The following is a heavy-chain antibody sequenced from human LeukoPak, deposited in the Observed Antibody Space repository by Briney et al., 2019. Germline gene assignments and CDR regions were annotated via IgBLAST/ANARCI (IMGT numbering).Heavy chain of an antibody. Sequence: SETLSLTCAVSGYSISSGYYWGWIRQPPGKGLEWIGSIYHSGSTYYNPSLKSRVTISVDTSKNQFSLKLSSVTAADTAAYYCARHLTWLLPYFDYWGQGTLVTVSS. CDR2: IYHSGST. CDR3: ARHLTWLLPYFDY. J-gene: IGHJ4*02. V-gene: IGHV4-38-2*01. D-gene: IGHD3-22*01. CDR1: GYSISSGYY.